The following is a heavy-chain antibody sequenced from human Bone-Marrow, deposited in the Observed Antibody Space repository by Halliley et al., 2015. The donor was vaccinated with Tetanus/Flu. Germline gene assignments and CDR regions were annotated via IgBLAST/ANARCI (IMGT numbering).Heavy chain of an antibody. V-gene: IGHV3-30*01. CDR2: HDGGDD. CDR3: AREAQGIDSFDGSGFGR. Sequence: HDGGDDYYADSVKGRFTVSRDNAKNMLYLQLNGLRSEDTGVYYCAREAQGIDSFDGSGFGRWGQGTLVTVSS. J-gene: IGHJ5*02. D-gene: IGHD3-22*01.